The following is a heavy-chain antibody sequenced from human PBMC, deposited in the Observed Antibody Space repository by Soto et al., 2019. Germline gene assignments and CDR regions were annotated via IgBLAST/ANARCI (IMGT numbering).Heavy chain of an antibody. Sequence: GASVKVSCKASGGTFSSYAISWVRQAPGQGLEWMGGIIPIFGTANYAQKFQGRVTITADESTSTAYMELSSLRSEDTAVYYCARDRGDILTGYWYYYYGMDVWGQGTTVTVSS. CDR2: IIPIFGTA. CDR3: ARDRGDILTGYWYYYYGMDV. CDR1: GGTFSSYA. V-gene: IGHV1-69*13. D-gene: IGHD3-9*01. J-gene: IGHJ6*02.